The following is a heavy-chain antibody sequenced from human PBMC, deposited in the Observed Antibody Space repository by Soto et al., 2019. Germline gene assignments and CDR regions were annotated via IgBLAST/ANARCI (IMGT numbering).Heavy chain of an antibody. J-gene: IGHJ4*02. Sequence: SETLSLTCTVSGGSISSSSYYLGWIRQPPGKGLEWIGSIYYSGSTYYNPSLKSRVTISVDTSKNQFSLKLSSVTAADTAVYYCASLHYGDYVDYWGQGTLVTVS. CDR3: ASLHYGDYVDY. CDR2: IYYSGST. V-gene: IGHV4-39*01. CDR1: GGSISSSSYY. D-gene: IGHD4-17*01.